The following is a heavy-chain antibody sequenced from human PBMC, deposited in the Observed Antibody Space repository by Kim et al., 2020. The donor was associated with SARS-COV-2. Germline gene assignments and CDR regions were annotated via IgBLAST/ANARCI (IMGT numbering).Heavy chain of an antibody. CDR3: ARGRAGLLWFGELLYRTDYYYYGMDV. V-gene: IGHV3-72*01. J-gene: IGHJ6*02. CDR2: TRNKANSYTT. D-gene: IGHD3-10*01. CDR1: GFTFSDHY. Sequence: GGSLRLSCAASGFTFSDHYMDWVRQAPGKGLEWVGRTRNKANSYTTEYAASVKGRFTISRDDSKNSLYLQMNSLKTEDTAVYYCARGRAGLLWFGELLYRTDYYYYGMDVWGQGTTVTVSS.